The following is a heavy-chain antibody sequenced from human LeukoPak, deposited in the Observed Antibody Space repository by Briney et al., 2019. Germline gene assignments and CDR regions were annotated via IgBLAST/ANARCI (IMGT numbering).Heavy chain of an antibody. CDR2: IYHSGPT. CDR1: GASISTSNW. D-gene: IGHD3-22*01. J-gene: IGHJ4*02. Sequence: SGTLSLTCAVSGASISTSNWWRWVRQPPGKGLEWIGEIYHSGPTNYNPSLKSRVTISVDKSKNQFSLNLISVTGADTAVYYCARDGSRGPFDYWGQGALVTVSS. V-gene: IGHV4-4*02. CDR3: ARDGSRGPFDY.